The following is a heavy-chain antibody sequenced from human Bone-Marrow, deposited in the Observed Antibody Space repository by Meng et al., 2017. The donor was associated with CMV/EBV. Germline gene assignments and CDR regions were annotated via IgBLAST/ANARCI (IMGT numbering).Heavy chain of an antibody. CDR2: IYYSGST. J-gene: IGHJ4*02. CDR3: EGGYGSGSYYNAY. D-gene: IGHD3-10*01. Sequence: SETLSLTCTVSGGSISSGDYYWSWIRQPPGKGLEWIGYIYYSGSTYYNPSLKSRVTISVDTSKNQFSLKLSSVTAADTAVYYCEGGYGSGSYYNAYWGQGTLVTVSS. V-gene: IGHV4-30-4*08. CDR1: GGSISSGDYY.